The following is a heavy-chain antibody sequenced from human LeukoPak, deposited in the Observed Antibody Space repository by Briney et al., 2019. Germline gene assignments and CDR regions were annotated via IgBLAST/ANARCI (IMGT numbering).Heavy chain of an antibody. CDR2: ISDSGGRT. V-gene: IGHV3-23*01. CDR3: AKRGVVIRVILVGFHKEAYYFDS. J-gene: IGHJ4*02. D-gene: IGHD3-22*01. CDR1: GITLSNYG. Sequence: GGSLRPSCAVSGITLSNYGMSWVRQAPGKGLEWVAGISDSGGRTNYADSVKGRFTISRDNPRNTLYLQMNSLRAEDTAVYFCAKRGVVIRVILVGFHKEAYYFDSWGQGALVTVSS.